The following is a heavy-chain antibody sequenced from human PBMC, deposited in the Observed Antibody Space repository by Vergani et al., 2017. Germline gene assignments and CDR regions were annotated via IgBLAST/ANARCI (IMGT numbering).Heavy chain of an antibody. D-gene: IGHD1-26*01. J-gene: IGHJ6*03. CDR3: ARVGVGAPYYYMDV. CDR2: IYYSGST. Sequence: QLQLQESGPGLVKPSETLSLTCTVSGGSISSSSYYWGWIHQPPGKGLEWIGSIYYSGSTYSNPSLKSRVTISVDTSKNQFSLKMSSVTAADTAVYYCARVGVGAPYYYMDVWGKGTTVTVSS. CDR1: GGSISSSSYY. V-gene: IGHV4-39*07.